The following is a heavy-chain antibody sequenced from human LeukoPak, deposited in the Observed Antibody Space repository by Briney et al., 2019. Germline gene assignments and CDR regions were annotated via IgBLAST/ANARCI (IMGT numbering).Heavy chain of an antibody. CDR3: ARDHSSWGWFDP. V-gene: IGHV4-59*01. D-gene: IGHD6-13*01. CDR2: IYYSGST. Sequence: SETLSLTCTVSGGSISSYYWSWIRQPPGKGLEWIGYIYYSGSTNYNPSLKSRVTISVDTSKNQFSLKLSSVTAADTAVYYCARDHSSWGWFDPWGQGTLVTVSS. CDR1: GGSISSYY. J-gene: IGHJ5*02.